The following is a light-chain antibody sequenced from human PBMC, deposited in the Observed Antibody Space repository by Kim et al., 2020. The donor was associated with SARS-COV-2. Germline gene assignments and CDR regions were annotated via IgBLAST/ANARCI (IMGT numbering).Light chain of an antibody. CDR3: QQDSSSPAT. J-gene: IGKJ1*01. CDR1: QSVRSNY. V-gene: IGKV3-20*01. CDR2: GAS. Sequence: EIVLTQSPGTLSLSPGERATLSCRASQSVRSNYLAWYQQKPGQAPRLLIYGASSRATGTPDRFSGSGSGTDFTLTITRLEPEDFAVYYCQQDSSSPATFGQGTRVEIK.